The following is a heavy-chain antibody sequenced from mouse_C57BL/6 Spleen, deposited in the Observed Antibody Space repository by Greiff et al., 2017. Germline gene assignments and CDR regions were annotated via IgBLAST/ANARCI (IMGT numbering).Heavy chain of an antibody. CDR3: ARGAAQATNYAIDY. J-gene: IGHJ4*01. CDR2: INPYNGGT. CDR1: GYTFTDYY. V-gene: IGHV1-19*01. D-gene: IGHD3-2*02. Sequence: SGPVLVKPGASVKMSCKASGYTFTDYYMNWVKQSHGKSLEWIGVINPYNGGTSYNQKFKGKATLTVDKSSSTAYMELNSLTSEDSAVYYCARGAAQATNYAIDYWGQGTSVTVSS.